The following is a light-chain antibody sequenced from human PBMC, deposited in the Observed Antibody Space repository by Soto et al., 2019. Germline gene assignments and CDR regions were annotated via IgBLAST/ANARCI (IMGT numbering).Light chain of an antibody. CDR1: QSVSSN. J-gene: IGKJ4*02. CDR3: QQRHNWPLT. CDR2: GAS. Sequence: EIVMTQSPATLSVSPGERATLSCRASQSVSSNFAAYQQKPGQAPRLLIYGASTRATGIPARFSGSGSGTDFTLTISSLEPEDFAVYFCQQRHNWPLTFGRGTKV. V-gene: IGKV3-15*01.